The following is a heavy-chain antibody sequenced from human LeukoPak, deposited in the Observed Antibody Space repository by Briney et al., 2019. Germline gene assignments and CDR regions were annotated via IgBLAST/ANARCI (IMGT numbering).Heavy chain of an antibody. CDR2: MYISGST. CDR3: AREASSGYYAYYFDY. V-gene: IGHV4-4*07. CDR1: GGSISSYY. D-gene: IGHD3-22*01. Sequence: SETLSLTCTDSGGSISSYYWSWIRQPAGKGLEWIGRMYISGSTNSNPSLKSRVTMSVDTSKNQFSLKLTSVTAADTAVYYCAREASSGYYAYYFDYWGQGTLVTVSS. J-gene: IGHJ4*02.